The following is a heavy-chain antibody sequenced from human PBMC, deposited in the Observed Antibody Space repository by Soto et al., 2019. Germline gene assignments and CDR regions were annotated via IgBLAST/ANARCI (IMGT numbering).Heavy chain of an antibody. CDR1: GFTFSDYY. J-gene: IGHJ3*02. CDR3: TRDTYQLLYAFDI. V-gene: IGHV3-11*01. D-gene: IGHD2-2*01. Sequence: QVQLVESGGGLVKPGGSLRLSCAASGFTFSDYYMSWIRQAPGKGLEWASYISSSGSTIYYADSVKGRSTISRDNAKNSLYLQMNSLRAEDTAVYYCTRDTYQLLYAFDIWGQGTMVTVSS. CDR2: ISSSGSTI.